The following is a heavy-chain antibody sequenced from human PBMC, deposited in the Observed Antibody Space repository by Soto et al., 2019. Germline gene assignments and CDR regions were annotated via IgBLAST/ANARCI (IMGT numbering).Heavy chain of an antibody. V-gene: IGHV4-59*01. J-gene: IGHJ5*02. CDR3: AGGERKVNWRPYFDT. Sequence: LSLTCTVSGDSLSLYYWSWIRLSPGKGLEWIGYIYSTGSSNQNPSLRDRVAVSADASKNQFYLTLSSMTAADTAVYYCAGGERKVNWRPYFDTWGQGIQVTV. D-gene: IGHD3-16*01. CDR2: IYSTGSS. CDR1: GDSLSLYY.